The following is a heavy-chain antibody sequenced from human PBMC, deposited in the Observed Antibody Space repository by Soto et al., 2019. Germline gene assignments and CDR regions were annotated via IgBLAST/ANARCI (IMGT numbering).Heavy chain of an antibody. CDR2: IYPGDSDT. J-gene: IGHJ6*02. CDR1: GYRFSSYW. CDR3: ARQGSNGAYYYYGMDV. Sequence: PGESLKISCKGPGYRFSSYWIAWVRQMPGKGLEWMGIIYPGDSDTRYSPSFQGQVTFSVDKSNNTAYLQWSSLKASDTAMYYCARQGSNGAYYYYGMDVWGQGTAVTVSS. D-gene: IGHD2-8*01. V-gene: IGHV5-51*01.